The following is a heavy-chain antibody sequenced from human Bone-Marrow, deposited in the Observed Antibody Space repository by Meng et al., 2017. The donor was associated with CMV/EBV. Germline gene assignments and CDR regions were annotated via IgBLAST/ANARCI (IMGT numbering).Heavy chain of an antibody. V-gene: IGHV3-11*04. CDR1: GFTFSDYY. CDR2: ISSSGSTI. CDR3: ARVRWGIPIFGGMAV. D-gene: IGHD3-3*01. J-gene: IGHJ6*02. Sequence: GESLKISCAASGFTFSDYYMSWIRQAPGKGLEWVSYISSSGSTIYYADSVKGRFTISRDNAKNSLYLQMNSLRAEDTAVYYCARVRWGIPIFGGMAVWGQGTTVTVSS.